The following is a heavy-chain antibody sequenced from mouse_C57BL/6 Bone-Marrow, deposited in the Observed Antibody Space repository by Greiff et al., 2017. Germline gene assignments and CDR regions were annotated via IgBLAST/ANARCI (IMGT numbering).Heavy chain of an antibody. V-gene: IGHV1-9*01. CDR3: ARYPFYYGSSYVWFAY. D-gene: IGHD1-1*01. J-gene: IGHJ3*01. CDR2: ILPGSGST. CDR1: GYTFTGYW. Sequence: VKLQESGAELMKPGASVKLSCKATGYTFTGYWIEWVKQRPGHGLEWIGEILPGSGSTNYNEKFKGKATFTADTSSNTAYMQLSSLTTEDSAIYYCARYPFYYGSSYVWFAYWGQGTLVTVSA.